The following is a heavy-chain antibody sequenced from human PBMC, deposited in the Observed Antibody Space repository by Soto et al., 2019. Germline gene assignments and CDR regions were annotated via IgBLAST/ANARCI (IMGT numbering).Heavy chain of an antibody. CDR1: GGTFRTTA. Sequence: QVHLVQSGAEMKKPGSSVKVSCKTSGGTFRTTAISWVRQAPGQGLEWMGEITPIFGTPDYAQKFQGRITITADESTSTVYMDLSSLRSEDTAVYYCARGGLVITDFYYGLDVWGPGTTVTVSS. D-gene: IGHD3-9*01. J-gene: IGHJ6*02. V-gene: IGHV1-69*01. CDR3: ARGGLVITDFYYGLDV. CDR2: ITPIFGTP.